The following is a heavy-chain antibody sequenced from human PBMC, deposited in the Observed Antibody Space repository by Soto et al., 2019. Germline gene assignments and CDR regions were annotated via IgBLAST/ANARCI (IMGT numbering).Heavy chain of an antibody. J-gene: IGHJ5*02. CDR2: TYYRSKWYH. V-gene: IGHV6-1*01. D-gene: IGHD7-27*01. CDR3: TRGLPPYINGDTPCFDP. CDR1: GDSVFSNRAA. Sequence: SQTLSLTCAISGDSVFSNRAAWNWIRQSPSRGLEWLGRTYYRSKWYHDYAVSVKSRITINPDTSKNQFSLQLNSVTPEDTAVYYCTRGLPPYINGDTPCFDPWGQGTLVTVSS.